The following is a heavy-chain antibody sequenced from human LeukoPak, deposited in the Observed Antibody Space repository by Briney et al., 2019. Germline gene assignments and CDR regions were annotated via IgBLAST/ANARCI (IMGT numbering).Heavy chain of an antibody. CDR1: GGTFSSYA. Sequence: LVKVSCKASGGTFSSYAISWVRQAPGQGLEWMGGIIPIFGTANYAQKFQGRVTITTDESTSTAYMELSSLRSEDTAVYYCASSVSSSSPYYYYYMDVWGKGTTVTVSS. V-gene: IGHV1-69*05. CDR2: IIPIFGTA. CDR3: ASSVSSSSPYYYYYMDV. J-gene: IGHJ6*03. D-gene: IGHD6-6*01.